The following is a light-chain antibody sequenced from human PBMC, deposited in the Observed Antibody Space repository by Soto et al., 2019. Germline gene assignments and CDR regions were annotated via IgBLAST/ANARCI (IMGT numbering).Light chain of an antibody. V-gene: IGKV3-20*01. CDR3: QQYGDLPPT. Sequence: DIVLTQSPGPLSLSPGERATLSCRASQSVTYDQLAWYRQTPGQAPRLLIYGASSRAAGIPDRFSGSGSGTDFTLTISRLEPEDFVVYHCQQYGDLPPTFGQGTKVDIK. CDR1: QSVTYDQ. CDR2: GAS. J-gene: IGKJ1*01.